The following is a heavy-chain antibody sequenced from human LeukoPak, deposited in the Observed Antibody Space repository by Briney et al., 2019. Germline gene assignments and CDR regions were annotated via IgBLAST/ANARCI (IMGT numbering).Heavy chain of an antibody. D-gene: IGHD3-10*01. J-gene: IGHJ4*02. CDR2: FDPEDGET. V-gene: IGHV1-24*01. CDR1: GYTLTELS. Sequence: ASVKVSCKVSGYTLTELSMHWVRQAPGKGLEWMGGFDPEDGETIYAQKFQGRVTITADESTSTAYMELSSLRSEDTAVYYCARGAWGFGDQLLFDYWGQGTLVTVSS. CDR3: ARGAWGFGDQLLFDY.